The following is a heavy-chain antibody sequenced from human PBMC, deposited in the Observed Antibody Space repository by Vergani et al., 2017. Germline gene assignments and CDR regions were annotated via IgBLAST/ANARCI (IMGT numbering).Heavy chain of an antibody. CDR2: INHSGST. CDR1: GESFSGYY. Sequence: QVQLQESGPGLLNSSETLSLTCAVYGESFSGYYWSWIRQPPGKGLEWIGEINHSGSTNYNPSLKSRVTMSVDASKNQFSLKLTSVTAADTAVYYCARGGRFYYYYYMDVWGKGTTVTVSS. CDR3: ARGGRFYYYYYMDV. D-gene: IGHD1-26*01. J-gene: IGHJ6*03. V-gene: IGHV4-34*01.